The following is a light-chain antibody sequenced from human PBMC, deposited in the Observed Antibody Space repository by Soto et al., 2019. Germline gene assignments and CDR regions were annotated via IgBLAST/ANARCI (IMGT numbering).Light chain of an antibody. V-gene: IGLV2-11*01. CDR2: DVS. Sequence: QSVLTQPPSVSGSPGQSVTISCTGTSRDVGTYDYVSWYQQHPGKAPKLMIYDVSKRPSGVPDRFSVSKSGNTASLTISGLQAEDDADYYCCSYAGTKIVLFGTATKLTVL. CDR3: CSYAGTKIVL. J-gene: IGLJ1*01. CDR1: SRDVGTYDY.